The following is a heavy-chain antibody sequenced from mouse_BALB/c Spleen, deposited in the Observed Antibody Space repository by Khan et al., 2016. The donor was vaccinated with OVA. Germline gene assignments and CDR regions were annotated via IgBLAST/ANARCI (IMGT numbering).Heavy chain of an antibody. CDR1: GYIFTKYY. D-gene: IGHD1-1*01. CDR3: TRKDYYGSSHRYFDV. J-gene: IGHJ1*01. Sequence: QVQLKQSGAELVKPGSSVKLSCKASGYIFTKYYMYWVKLRAGQGLEWIGEINPANGGTHFNENFKNKATLTVDKSSSTAYMQLSSLTSEDSAVYYCTRKDYYGSSHRYFDVWGAGTTVTVSS. V-gene: IGHV1S81*02. CDR2: INPANGGT.